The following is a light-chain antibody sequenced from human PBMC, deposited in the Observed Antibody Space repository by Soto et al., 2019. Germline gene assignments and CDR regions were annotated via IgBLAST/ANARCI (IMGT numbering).Light chain of an antibody. J-gene: IGLJ1*01. V-gene: IGLV2-14*01. CDR1: SSDVGGHNY. Sequence: QSVLTQPASVSGSPGQSITVSCTGTSSDVGGHNYVSWFQQHPDQAPKLLIYEVTTRPSGVSTRFSGSKSGNTASLTISGLQADEEADYNCRSYSRSGTLFVFGTGTKVTV. CDR3: RSYSRSGTLFV. CDR2: EVT.